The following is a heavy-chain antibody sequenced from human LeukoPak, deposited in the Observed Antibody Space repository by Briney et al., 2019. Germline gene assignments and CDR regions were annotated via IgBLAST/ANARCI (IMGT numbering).Heavy chain of an antibody. CDR2: IYSSGST. J-gene: IGHJ3*02. CDR3: ARVRGMYINDAFDI. D-gene: IGHD3-16*01. CDR1: GGSLSTYF. V-gene: IGHV4-4*07. Sequence: EASETLSLTCTVSGGSLSTYFWTWIRQPPGKGLEWIGRIYSSGSTNYNPSLKSRVTMSVDTSKNQFSLKLSSVTAADTAVYYCARVRGMYINDAFDIWGQGTMVTVSS.